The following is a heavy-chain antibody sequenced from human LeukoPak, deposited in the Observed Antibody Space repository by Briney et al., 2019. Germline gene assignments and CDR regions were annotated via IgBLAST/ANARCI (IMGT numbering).Heavy chain of an antibody. CDR1: GYTFTSYA. J-gene: IGHJ3*02. CDR2: INTNTGNP. V-gene: IGHV7-4-1*02. CDR3: ARDSNTETYYYDSSGTDAFDI. D-gene: IGHD3-22*01. Sequence: GASVKVSCKASGYTFTSYAINWVRQAPGQGLEWMGWINTNTGNPTYAQGFTGRFVFSLDTSVSTAYLQISSLKAEDTAVYYCARDSNTETYYYDSSGTDAFDIWGQGTMVTVSS.